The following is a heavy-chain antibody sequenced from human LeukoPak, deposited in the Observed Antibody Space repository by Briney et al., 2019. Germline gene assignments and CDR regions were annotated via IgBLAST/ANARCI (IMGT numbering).Heavy chain of an antibody. J-gene: IGHJ6*02. CDR1: GFTFSSYA. Sequence: GGSRRPSCAASGFTFSSYAMSWVRQAPGKGLEWVSAISGSGGSTYYADSVKGRFTISRDNSKNTLYLQMNSLRAEDTAVYYCAKWLGGWNYYYGMDVWGQGTTVTVSS. CDR3: AKWLGGWNYYYGMDV. V-gene: IGHV3-23*01. CDR2: ISGSGGST. D-gene: IGHD3-10*01.